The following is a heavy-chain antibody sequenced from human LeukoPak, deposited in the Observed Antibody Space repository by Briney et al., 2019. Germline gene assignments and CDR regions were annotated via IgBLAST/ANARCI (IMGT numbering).Heavy chain of an antibody. CDR3: ARVGGDYDFWSGYYVVDWFDP. CDR2: IYYSGST. V-gene: IGHV4-59*01. D-gene: IGHD3-3*01. J-gene: IGHJ5*02. CDR1: GGSISSYY. Sequence: PSETLSLTCTVSGGSISSYYWSWIRQPPGKGLEWIGYIYYSGSTNYNPSLKSRVTISVDTSKNQFSLKLSSVTAADTAVYYCARVGGDYDFWSGYYVVDWFDPWGRGTLVTVSS.